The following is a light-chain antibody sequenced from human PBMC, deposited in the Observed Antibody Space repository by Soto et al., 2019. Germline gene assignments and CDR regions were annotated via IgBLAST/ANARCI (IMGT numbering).Light chain of an antibody. Sequence: PGERVTLSCRASQSVWRSLAWYQQKPGQGPRLLIYGSSNRAAGIPARFSASGAGTDFTLTISSLEPEDFGVYYCQQSSHWPPVFGGGTKVEIK. J-gene: IGKJ4*01. CDR1: QSVWRS. CDR3: QQSSHWPPV. CDR2: GSS. V-gene: IGKV3-11*01.